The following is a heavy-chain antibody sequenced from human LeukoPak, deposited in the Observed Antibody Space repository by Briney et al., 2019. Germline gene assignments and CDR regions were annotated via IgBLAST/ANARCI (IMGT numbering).Heavy chain of an antibody. CDR3: AKRNWNGFDF. D-gene: IGHD3-3*01. V-gene: IGHV3-23*01. Sequence: QSGGSLRLSCAASGFIFTNYAMSWVRQAPGKGLEWVSTISGSSNTYYADSVKGRFTISRDTSNNTLFLQMNSLSAEDTALYYCAKRNWNGFDFWGQGTQVTVSS. J-gene: IGHJ4*02. CDR2: ISGSSNT. CDR1: GFIFTNYA.